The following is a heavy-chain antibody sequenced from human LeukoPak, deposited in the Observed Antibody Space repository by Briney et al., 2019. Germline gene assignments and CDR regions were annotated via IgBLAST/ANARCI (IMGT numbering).Heavy chain of an antibody. V-gene: IGHV4-4*07. J-gene: IGHJ6*03. Sequence: SETLSLTCTVSGGSISSYYWSWIRQPAGKGLEWIGRIYTSGSTNYNPSLKSRVTISVDTSRNQVSLNLRFVTAADTALYFCARRRAESSGPSFYYFYMDVWGKGTTVSVSS. D-gene: IGHD2-8*02. CDR2: IYTSGST. CDR1: GGSISSYY. CDR3: ARRRAESSGPSFYYFYMDV.